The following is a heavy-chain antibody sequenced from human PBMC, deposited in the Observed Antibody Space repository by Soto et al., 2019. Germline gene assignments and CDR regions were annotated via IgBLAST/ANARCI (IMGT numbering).Heavy chain of an antibody. Sequence: SVKVSCKASGGTFSSHVFTWVRQAPGQGLEWMGGIIPMFGTANHAQKFQGRVTLIADESTSTAYLELSSLRSEDTAVYYCVRGSRDCSGGTCFPLPTAEYFRHWGQGTLVTVSS. D-gene: IGHD2-15*01. CDR2: IIPMFGTA. CDR1: GGTFSSHV. CDR3: VRGSRDCSGGTCFPLPTAEYFRH. V-gene: IGHV1-69*13. J-gene: IGHJ1*01.